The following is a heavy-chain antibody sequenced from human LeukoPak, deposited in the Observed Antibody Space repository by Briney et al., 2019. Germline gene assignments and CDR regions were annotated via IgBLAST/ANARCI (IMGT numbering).Heavy chain of an antibody. CDR3: ARGFPYCSAGSCYYGLDV. CDR2: ITSDGSSA. J-gene: IGHJ6*02. Sequence: PGGSLRLSCAASGFTFSSYSMNWVRQAPGKGLVWVSRITSDGSSARYADSVKGRFTISRDNAKNTPYLQLNSLRAEDTAVYYCARGFPYCSAGSCYYGLDVWGQGTTVTVSS. CDR1: GFTFSSYS. D-gene: IGHD2-15*01. V-gene: IGHV3-74*01.